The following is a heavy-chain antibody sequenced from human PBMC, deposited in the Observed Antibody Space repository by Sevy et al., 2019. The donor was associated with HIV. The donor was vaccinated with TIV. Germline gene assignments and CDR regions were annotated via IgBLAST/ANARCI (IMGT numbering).Heavy chain of an antibody. D-gene: IGHD1-26*01. CDR3: AAGVGASDFDY. J-gene: IGHJ4*02. Sequence: GGSLRLSCVASGFTFSKAWMSWVRQAPGKELEWVGRIKSKTDGATRDLAAPVKGRIIISRDDSKNTLYLQISNLKIEDTGVYFCAAGVGASDFDYWGQGTLVTVSS. CDR1: GFTFSKAW. V-gene: IGHV3-15*01. CDR2: IKSKTDGATR.